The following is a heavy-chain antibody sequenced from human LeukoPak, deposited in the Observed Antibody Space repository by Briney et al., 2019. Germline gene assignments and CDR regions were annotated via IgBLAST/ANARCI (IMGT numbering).Heavy chain of an antibody. J-gene: IGHJ6*03. V-gene: IGHV1-69*13. CDR1: GGTFSSYA. CDR2: IIPIFGTA. D-gene: IGHD3-10*01. CDR3: GLNSHGSGSYYYYYMDV. Sequence: ASVKVSCKASGGTFSSYAISWVRQAPGQGLEWMGGIIPIFGTANYAQKFQGRVTITADESTSTAYMELSSLRSEDTAVYYCGLNSHGSGSYYYYYMDVWGKGTTVTISS.